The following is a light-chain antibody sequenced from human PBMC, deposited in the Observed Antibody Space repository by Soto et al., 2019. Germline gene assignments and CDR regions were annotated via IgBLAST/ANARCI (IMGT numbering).Light chain of an antibody. Sequence: EIVMTQSPATLSVSPGERATLSCRASQSVSSNLAWLQQRPGQAPRLLIYGASTRATGIPARFSGLGSGTEVTLTISSLQSEDFAVYYGQQYNNWPGRFTCRRGTKVDIK. V-gene: IGKV3-15*01. CDR2: GAS. CDR1: QSVSSN. CDR3: QQYNNWPGRFT. J-gene: IGKJ3*01.